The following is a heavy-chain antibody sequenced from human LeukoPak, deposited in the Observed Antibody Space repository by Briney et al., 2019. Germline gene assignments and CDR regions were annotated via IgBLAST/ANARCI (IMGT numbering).Heavy chain of an antibody. CDR2: IIPMVDSA. J-gene: IGHJ4*02. Sequence: SVKVSCKASGYTFTSYDINWVRQAPGQGLEWMGGIIPMVDSANYGQKFQGRVTITADISTTTAYLELSSLRYEDTAMYYCARVRQYSSWNFDYWGQGTLVTVSS. CDR1: GYTFTSYD. D-gene: IGHD6-6*01. CDR3: ARVRQYSSWNFDY. V-gene: IGHV1-69*06.